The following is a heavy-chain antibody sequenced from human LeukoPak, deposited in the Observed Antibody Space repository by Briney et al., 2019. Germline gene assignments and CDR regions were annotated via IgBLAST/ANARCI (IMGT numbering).Heavy chain of an antibody. CDR3: ARDDYDSSGYWWGLFDY. J-gene: IGHJ4*02. CDR2: IYTSGST. CDR1: GGSISSGSYY. D-gene: IGHD3-22*01. V-gene: IGHV4-61*02. Sequence: PSETLSLTCTVSGGSISSGSYYWSWIRQPAGKGLEWIGRIYTSGSTNYNPSLKSRVTISIDTSKNQFSLKLSSVTAADTAVYYCARDDYDSSGYWWGLFDYWGQGTLVTVSS.